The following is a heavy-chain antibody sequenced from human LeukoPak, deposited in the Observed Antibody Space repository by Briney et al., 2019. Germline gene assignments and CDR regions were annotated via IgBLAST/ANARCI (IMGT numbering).Heavy chain of an antibody. CDR3: ARDASIHDSSSYYFLW. J-gene: IGHJ4*02. D-gene: IGHD3-22*01. CDR2: IIPMFRTA. Sequence: SVKVSCKASGGTFSRSAVNWVRQAPGQGLEWMGGIIPMFRTANYAQKFRGRVSITADESTSTAYMELNSLRSEDTAVYYCARDASIHDSSSYYFLWWGQGTLVTVSS. V-gene: IGHV1-69*13. CDR1: GGTFSRSA.